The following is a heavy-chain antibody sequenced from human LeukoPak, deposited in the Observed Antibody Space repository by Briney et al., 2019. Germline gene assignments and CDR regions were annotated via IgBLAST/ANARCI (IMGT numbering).Heavy chain of an antibody. CDR1: GFTFSSYA. D-gene: IGHD6-19*01. V-gene: IGHV3-30-3*01. J-gene: IGHJ4*02. CDR2: ISYDGSNK. CDR3: ARELQWLVLDY. Sequence: GRSLRLSCAASGFTFSSYAMHWVRQAPGKGLEWVAVISYDGSNKYYADSVKGRFTISRDNSKNTLYLQMNSLRAEDTAVYYCARELQWLVLDYWGQGTLVTVSS.